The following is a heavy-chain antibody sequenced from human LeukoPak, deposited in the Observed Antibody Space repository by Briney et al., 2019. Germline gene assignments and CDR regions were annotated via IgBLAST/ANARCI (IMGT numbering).Heavy chain of an antibody. V-gene: IGHV4-34*01. CDR1: GGSFSGYY. CDR3: ASFTAATFDPDY. Sequence: SETLSLTCAVYGGSFSGYYWSWIRQPPGKGLEWIGEINHSGSTNYNPSLKSRVTISVDASKNQFSLKLSSVTAADTAVYYCASFTAATFDPDYWGQGTLVTVSS. J-gene: IGHJ4*02. CDR2: INHSGST. D-gene: IGHD6-13*01.